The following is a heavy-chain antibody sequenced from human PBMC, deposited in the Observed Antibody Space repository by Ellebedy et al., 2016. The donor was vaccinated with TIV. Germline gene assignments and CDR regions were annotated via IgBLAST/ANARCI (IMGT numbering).Heavy chain of an antibody. V-gene: IGHV4-34*01. CDR1: GGSFSGYY. Sequence: SETLSLXXAVYGGSFSGYYWSWIRQPPGKGLEWIGEINHSGSTNYNPSLKSRVTISVDTSKNQFSLKLSSVTAADTAVYYCARGLIAARSVYFDYWGQGTLVTVSS. D-gene: IGHD6-6*01. CDR2: INHSGST. J-gene: IGHJ4*02. CDR3: ARGLIAARSVYFDY.